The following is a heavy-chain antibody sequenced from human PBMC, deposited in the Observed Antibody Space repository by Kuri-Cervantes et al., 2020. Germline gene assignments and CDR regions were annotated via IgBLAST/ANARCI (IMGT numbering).Heavy chain of an antibody. J-gene: IGHJ4*02. Sequence: GESLKISCAASGFTFSDYYMSWIRQAPGKGLEWISYISGTGSTIFYADSVKGRFTISRDKSKNTLYLQMNSLRAEDTAVYYCAKDLSAFGIAAVFDYWGQGTLVTVSS. CDR3: AKDLSAFGIAAVFDY. CDR2: ISGTGSTI. CDR1: GFTFSDYY. V-gene: IGHV3-11*04. D-gene: IGHD6-13*01.